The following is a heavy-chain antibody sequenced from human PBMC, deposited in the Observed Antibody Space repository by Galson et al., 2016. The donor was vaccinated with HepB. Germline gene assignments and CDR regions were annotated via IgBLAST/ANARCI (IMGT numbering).Heavy chain of an antibody. CDR3: ATAHGPSGWLC. Sequence: SLRLSCAASGFIFSNYGMSWVRQAPGRGLEWVSLISGNGDTTYYVDSAKGRFTISRDNSKNTLYLQMNSLRVEDTAVYYCATAHGPSGWLCWGQGTLVIVSS. D-gene: IGHD6-19*01. CDR1: GFIFSNYG. CDR2: ISGNGDTT. V-gene: IGHV3-23*01. J-gene: IGHJ1*01.